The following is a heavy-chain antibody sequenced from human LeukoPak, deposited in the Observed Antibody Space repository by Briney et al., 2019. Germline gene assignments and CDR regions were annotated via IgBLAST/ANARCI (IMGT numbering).Heavy chain of an antibody. V-gene: IGHV3-30*18. J-gene: IGHJ6*04. D-gene: IGHD4-17*01. CDR3: AKDDYDEAGCYYYYYGMDV. CDR1: GFTFSSYG. CDR2: ISYDGSNK. Sequence: PGRSLRLSCAASGFTFSSYGMHWVRQAPGKGLEWVAVISYDGSNKYYADSVKGRFTISRDNSKNTLYLQMNSLRAEDTAVYYCAKDDYDEAGCYYYYYGMDVWGKGTTVTVSS.